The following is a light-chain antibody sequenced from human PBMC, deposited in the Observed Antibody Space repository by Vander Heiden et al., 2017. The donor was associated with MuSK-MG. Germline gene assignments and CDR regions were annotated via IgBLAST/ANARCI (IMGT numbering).Light chain of an antibody. CDR1: SNEIGRYDY. J-gene: IGLJ1*01. CDR3: SSYKSGSTPYV. V-gene: IGLV2-14*01. CDR2: EVT. Sequence: TISCTGISNEIGRYDYVSWYQHLPGKAPKLIIYEVTNRPSGVSDRFSGSKSGNTASLTSSGLQYDDEADYYCSSYKSGSTPYVFGPGTKVTVL.